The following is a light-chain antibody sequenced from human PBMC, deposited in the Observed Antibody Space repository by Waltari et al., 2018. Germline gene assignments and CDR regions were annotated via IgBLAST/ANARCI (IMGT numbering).Light chain of an antibody. V-gene: IGKV3-20*01. J-gene: IGKJ2*01. CDR1: QSIDTY. Sequence: VMLTQSPATLSLSPGERATLSCRASQSIDTYLAWYQQKPGQAPRLLISGSSSRATGIPDRFSGSGSGTEFTLTINSLEPEDFAVYFCQRFGNSPMYVFGQGTKVEMK. CDR3: QRFGNSPMYV. CDR2: GSS.